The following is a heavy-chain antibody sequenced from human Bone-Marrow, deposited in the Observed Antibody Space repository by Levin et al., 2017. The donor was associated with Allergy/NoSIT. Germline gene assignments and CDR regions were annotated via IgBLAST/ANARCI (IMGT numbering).Heavy chain of an antibody. V-gene: IGHV1-46*01. CDR3: AREKSNTWYFDF. CDR1: GYTFTDYY. D-gene: IGHD6-13*01. Sequence: PGESLKISCKTSGYTFTDYYLHWVRQAPGQGLEWLGLINPSNADTGYAQKFQGRVTMTRDTSTSTAYLDLSSLRFDDTAMYYCAREKSNTWYFDFWGQGTLVTVSS. J-gene: IGHJ4*02. CDR2: INPSNADT.